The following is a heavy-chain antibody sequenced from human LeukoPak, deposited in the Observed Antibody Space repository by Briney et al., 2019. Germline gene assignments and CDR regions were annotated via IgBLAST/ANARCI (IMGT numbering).Heavy chain of an antibody. Sequence: ASVKVSYKASGGTYSSYAISWVPQAPGQGLERMGGIIPIFGTANYAQKFQGRVTITADESTSTAYMELSSLRSEDTAVYYCARDTPRYYGSGSYVLYAFDIWGQGTMVTVSS. D-gene: IGHD3-10*01. V-gene: IGHV1-69*13. CDR2: IIPIFGTA. J-gene: IGHJ3*02. CDR3: ARDTPRYYGSGSYVLYAFDI. CDR1: GGTYSSYA.